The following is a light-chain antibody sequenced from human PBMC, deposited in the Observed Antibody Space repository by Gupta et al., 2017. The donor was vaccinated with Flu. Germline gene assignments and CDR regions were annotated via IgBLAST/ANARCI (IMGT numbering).Light chain of an antibody. Sequence: ELTQDPAVSVALGQTVRITCQGDSLRSYSASWYQQKPGQANVRVIHMKNNRPSGIPDRVAGYSAANTASPTITGAQAEEEADYYCSYQASSSNHGIFGGGTKLTVL. CDR3: SYQASSSNHGI. J-gene: IGLJ2*01. CDR2: MKN. CDR1: SLRSYS. V-gene: IGLV3-19*01.